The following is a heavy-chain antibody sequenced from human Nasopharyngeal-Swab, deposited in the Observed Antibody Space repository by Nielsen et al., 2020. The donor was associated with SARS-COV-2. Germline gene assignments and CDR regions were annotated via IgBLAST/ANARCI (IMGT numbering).Heavy chain of an antibody. J-gene: IGHJ5*02. V-gene: IGHV3-11*04. D-gene: IGHD3-3*01. CDR3: ARHPLGITIFGVVITNNWFDP. CDR1: GFTFSDYY. Sequence: GGSLRLSYAASGFTFSDYYMSWIRQAPGKGLEWVSYISSSGSTIYYADSVKGRFTISRDNAKNSLYLQMNSLRAEDTAVYYCARHPLGITIFGVVITNNWFDPWGQGTLVTVSS. CDR2: ISSSGSTI.